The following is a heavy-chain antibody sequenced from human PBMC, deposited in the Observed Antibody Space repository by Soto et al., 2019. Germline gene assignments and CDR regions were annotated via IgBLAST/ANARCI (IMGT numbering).Heavy chain of an antibody. CDR2: IYYSGST. CDR3: ATSSSSSGPDY. Sequence: ASETLSLTCTVSGGSISSGGYYWSWIRQHPGKGLEWIGYIYYSGSTYYNPSLKSRVTISVDTSKNQFSLKLSSVTAADTAVYYCATSSSSSGPDYWGQGTLVTVSS. D-gene: IGHD6-6*01. J-gene: IGHJ4*02. V-gene: IGHV4-31*03. CDR1: GGSISSGGYY.